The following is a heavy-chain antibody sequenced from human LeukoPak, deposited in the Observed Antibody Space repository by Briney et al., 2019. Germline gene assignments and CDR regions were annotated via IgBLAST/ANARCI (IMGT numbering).Heavy chain of an antibody. D-gene: IGHD4-23*01. CDR3: ARGRPHGNDY. CDR1: GFTFSSYA. J-gene: IGHJ4*02. Sequence: GSLRLSCAASGFTFSSYAMSWVRQAPGKGLEWVSSISNSGGRTFYTDSVKGRFTISRDNAKNTLYLQMNSLRVEDTAVYYCARGRPHGNDYWGQGTLVTVSS. V-gene: IGHV3-23*01. CDR2: ISNSGGRT.